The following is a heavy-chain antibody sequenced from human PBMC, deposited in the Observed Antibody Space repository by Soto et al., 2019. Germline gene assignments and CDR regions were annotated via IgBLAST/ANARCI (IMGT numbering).Heavy chain of an antibody. J-gene: IGHJ4*02. CDR1: GGSISSYY. CDR3: ARSNSDYYDSSGSLDY. V-gene: IGHV4-59*01. Sequence: SETLSLTCTVSGGSISSYYWSWIRQPPGKGLEWIGYIYYSGSTNYNPSLKSRVTISVDTSKNQFSLKLSSVTASDTAVYYCARSNSDYYDSSGSLDYWGQGTLVTVSS. D-gene: IGHD3-22*01. CDR2: IYYSGST.